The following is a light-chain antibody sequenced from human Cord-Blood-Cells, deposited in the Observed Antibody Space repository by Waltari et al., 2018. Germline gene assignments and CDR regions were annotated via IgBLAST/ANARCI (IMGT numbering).Light chain of an antibody. V-gene: IGLV3-19*01. Sequence: SSELTQDPAVSVALGQTVRITCQGDSLRSYYASWYQQMPGQAHVLVIYGKNNRPSGIPDRFSGSSSGNTASLTITGAQAEDEADYYCNSRDSSGNHLVFGGGTKLTVL. CDR3: NSRDSSGNHLV. CDR1: SLRSYY. J-gene: IGLJ3*02. CDR2: GKN.